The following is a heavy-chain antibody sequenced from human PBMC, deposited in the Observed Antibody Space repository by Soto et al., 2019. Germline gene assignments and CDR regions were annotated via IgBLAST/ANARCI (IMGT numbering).Heavy chain of an antibody. CDR1: GGTFSSYA. V-gene: IGHV1-69*06. Sequence: QVQLVQSGAAVKKPGSSVKVSCKASGGTFSSYAISWVRQSPGQGLEWMGGIIPFFGTANYAQKFQDRVTITADKSTSTAYMELSSLRSEDTAVYYCADLGVSWGPMDVWGQGTTVTVSS. J-gene: IGHJ6*02. CDR3: ADLGVSWGPMDV. D-gene: IGHD3-3*01. CDR2: IIPFFGTA.